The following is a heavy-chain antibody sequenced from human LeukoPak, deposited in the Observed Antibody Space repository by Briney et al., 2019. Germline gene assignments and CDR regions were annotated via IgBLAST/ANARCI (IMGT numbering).Heavy chain of an antibody. CDR3: ARDPGYSYGRRYDAFDI. J-gene: IGHJ3*02. D-gene: IGHD5-18*01. V-gene: IGHV4-34*01. Sequence: SETLSLTCTVSGGSISSYYWSWIRQPPGKGLEWIGEINHSGSTNYNPSLKSRVTISVDTSKNQFSLKLSSVTAADTAVYYCARDPGYSYGRRYDAFDIWGQGTMVTVSS. CDR1: GGSISSYY. CDR2: INHSGST.